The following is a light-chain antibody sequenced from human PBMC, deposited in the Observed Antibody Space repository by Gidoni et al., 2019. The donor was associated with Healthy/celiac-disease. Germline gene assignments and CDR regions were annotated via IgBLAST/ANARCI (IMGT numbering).Light chain of an antibody. CDR1: QSVSSY. V-gene: IGKV3-11*01. CDR3: QQRSNWPPLT. Sequence: EIVLTQSPATLSLSPGERATLSCRASQSVSSYLAWYQQKPGQAPRLLIYDASNRDTGIPAWFSGSGSGTDFTLTISSLEPEDFAVYYCQQRSNWPPLTFGGGTKVEIK. CDR2: DAS. J-gene: IGKJ4*01.